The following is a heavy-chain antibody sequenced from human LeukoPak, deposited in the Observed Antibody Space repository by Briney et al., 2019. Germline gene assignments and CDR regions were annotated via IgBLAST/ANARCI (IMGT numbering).Heavy chain of an antibody. J-gene: IGHJ4*02. CDR1: GYTFTIYG. V-gene: IGHV1-18*01. CDR2: ISAYNGNT. D-gene: IGHD3-22*01. Sequence: GASVNVSCKASGYTFTIYGISWVRQAPGQGLEWMGWISAYNGNTNYAQKLQGRVTMTTDTSTSTAYMELRSLRSDDTAVYYCAREVPYDSSRYYQPFDYWGQGTLGTVSS. CDR3: AREVPYDSSRYYQPFDY.